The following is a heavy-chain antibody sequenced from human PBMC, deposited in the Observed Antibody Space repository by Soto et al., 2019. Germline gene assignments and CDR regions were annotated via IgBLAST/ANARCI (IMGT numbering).Heavy chain of an antibody. CDR2: MNPNSGNT. Sequence: ASVKVSCKASGYTFTSYDINGERQATGQGLEWMGWMNPNSGNTGYAQRFQGRVTMTRNTSISTAYMELSSLRSEDTAVYYCARGRRSLLWFGELSLEYWGQGTLVTVCS. V-gene: IGHV1-8*01. J-gene: IGHJ4*02. D-gene: IGHD3-10*01. CDR1: GYTFTSYD. CDR3: ARGRRSLLWFGELSLEY.